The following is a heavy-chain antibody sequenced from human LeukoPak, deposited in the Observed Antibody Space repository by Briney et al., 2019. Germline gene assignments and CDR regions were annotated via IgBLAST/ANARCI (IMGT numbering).Heavy chain of an antibody. CDR1: GYTFSSCA. CDR3: AIHPSDSSGYFSY. V-gene: IGHV7-4-1*02. Sequence: ASVKVSCNASGYTFSSCAINWVRQAPGQGLGYMGWIDTKTGNPTYAQGFTGRFVFSLDTSVSTAYLQISSLKAEDTAVYYCAIHPSDSSGYFSYWGQGALVTVSS. CDR2: IDTKTGNP. D-gene: IGHD3-22*01. J-gene: IGHJ4*02.